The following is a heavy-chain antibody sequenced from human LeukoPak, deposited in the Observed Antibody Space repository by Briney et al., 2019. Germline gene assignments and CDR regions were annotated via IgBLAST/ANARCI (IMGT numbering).Heavy chain of an antibody. CDR1: GGSFSGYY. Sequence: SETLSLTCAVYGGSFSGYYWSWIRQPPGEGLEWIGEINHSGSTNYNPSLKSRVTISVDTSKNQFSLKLSSVTAADTAVYYCARADGSGISYYYYMDVWGKGTTVTVSS. D-gene: IGHD3-10*01. CDR2: INHSGST. CDR3: ARADGSGISYYYYMDV. V-gene: IGHV4-34*01. J-gene: IGHJ6*03.